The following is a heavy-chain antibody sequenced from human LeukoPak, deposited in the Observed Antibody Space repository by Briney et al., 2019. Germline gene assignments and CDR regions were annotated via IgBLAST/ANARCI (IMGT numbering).Heavy chain of an antibody. V-gene: IGHV3-74*01. D-gene: IGHD2-2*01. J-gene: IGHJ4*02. Sequence: RPGGSLRLSCATSGFTVIDYSIHSVREAPGKRLYCVSGVKGDGTKTVYADSVKGRFTVSRDNARDALFLQMNSLRAEDSAVYYCTRDGAESTPNDYWGQGTLVTVSS. CDR3: TRDGAESTPNDY. CDR1: GFTVIDYS. CDR2: VKGDGTKT.